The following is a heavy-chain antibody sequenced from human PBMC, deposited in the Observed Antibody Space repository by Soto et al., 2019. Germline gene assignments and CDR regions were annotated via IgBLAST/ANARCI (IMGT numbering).Heavy chain of an antibody. CDR1: GYTFTSYG. CDR3: ARAVVPAAIPYYYYYYGMDV. V-gene: IGHV1-18*01. J-gene: IGHJ6*02. D-gene: IGHD2-2*01. CDR2: ISAYNGNT. Sequence: ASVKVSCKASGYTFTSYGISWVRQAPGQGLEWMGWISAYNGNTNYAQKLQGRATMTTDTSTSTAYMELRSLRSDDTAVYYCARAVVPAAIPYYYYYYGMDVWGQGTTVTVSS.